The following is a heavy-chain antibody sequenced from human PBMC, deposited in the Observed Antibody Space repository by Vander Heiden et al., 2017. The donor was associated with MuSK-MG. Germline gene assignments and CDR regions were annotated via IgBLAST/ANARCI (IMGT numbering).Heavy chain of an antibody. CDR1: GYTFSDYF. Sequence: QVQLVQSGAEVKKPGASVKVSCKASGYTFSDYFMHWGRQAPGQGPEWIGKNQPTCGRTCTAPPFLVIVTMNRDTSTSTVFMYLSNLRSDATAMSYCATDRAAGDIYLIAAYYIDV. CDR2: NQPTCGRT. J-gene: IGHJ6*03. D-gene: IGHD3-9*01. CDR3: ATDRAAGDIYLIAAYYIDV. V-gene: IGHV1-46*01.